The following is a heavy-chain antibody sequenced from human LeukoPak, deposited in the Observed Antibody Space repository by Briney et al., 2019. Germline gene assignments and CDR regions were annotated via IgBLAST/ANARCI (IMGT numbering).Heavy chain of an antibody. Sequence: XRXAPGXXXEWMGXINPNSGGTNYAQKFQGRVTMTRDTSISTAYMELSRLRSDDTAVYYCATSPLIAVASNDAFDIWGQGTMVTVSS. CDR3: ATSPLIAVASNDAFDI. CDR2: INPNSGGT. D-gene: IGHD6-19*01. V-gene: IGHV1-2*02. J-gene: IGHJ3*02.